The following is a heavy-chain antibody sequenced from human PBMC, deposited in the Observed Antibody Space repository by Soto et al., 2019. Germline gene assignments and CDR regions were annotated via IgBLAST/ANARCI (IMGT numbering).Heavy chain of an antibody. V-gene: IGHV4-34*01. D-gene: IGHD2-15*01. Sequence: QVHLQQWGAGLLKPSETLSLTCAVYGGSFSDTYWNWFRQPPGKGLEWIGEINHNTNTIYNPSLTSRVTTSVDTSKTHSSRNLNSVAAADTAVYYCARGVRLFRGRFDPWGQGTLVTVSS. CDR2: INHNTNT. J-gene: IGHJ5*02. CDR1: GGSFSDTY. CDR3: ARGVRLFRGRFDP.